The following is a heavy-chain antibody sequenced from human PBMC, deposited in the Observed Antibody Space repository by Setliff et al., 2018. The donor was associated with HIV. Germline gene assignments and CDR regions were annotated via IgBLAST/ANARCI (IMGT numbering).Heavy chain of an antibody. Sequence: GGSLRLSCAASGFNFSSHTMNWIRQAPGKGLEWVSSISSTGTYIYYADSMKGRFTISRDNAKNSLYLQMNSLRADDTAVYYCAKDGDIVVVPAASLFYWGQGTLVTVSS. V-gene: IGHV3-21*01. CDR3: AKDGDIVVVPAASLFY. CDR1: GFNFSSHT. CDR2: ISSTGTYI. J-gene: IGHJ4*02. D-gene: IGHD2-2*01.